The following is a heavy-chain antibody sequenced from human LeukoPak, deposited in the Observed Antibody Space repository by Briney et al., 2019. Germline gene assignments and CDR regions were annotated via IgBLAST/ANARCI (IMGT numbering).Heavy chain of an antibody. CDR2: MSGSSGRT. CDR1: GFTFSSYA. V-gene: IGHV3-23*01. CDR3: AKWGCSGSSCYPFAY. Sequence: GGSLRLSCAASGFTFSSYAMSWVRQAPGKGLEWVSAMSGSSGRTYYADSVKGRFTISRDNSKNTLYVQMNSLRADDTAVYYCAKWGCSGSSCYPFAYWGQGTLVTVSS. J-gene: IGHJ4*02. D-gene: IGHD2-15*01.